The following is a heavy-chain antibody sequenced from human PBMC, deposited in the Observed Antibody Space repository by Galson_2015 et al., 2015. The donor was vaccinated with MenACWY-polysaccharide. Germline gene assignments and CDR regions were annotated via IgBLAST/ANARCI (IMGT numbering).Heavy chain of an antibody. CDR1: GFTFSNYW. CDR2: IKPDGSDK. Sequence: SLRLSCAASGFTFSNYWMSWVSQAPGKGLEWVASIKPDGSDKYYVDSVKGRFIISRDNAQNSLFLQMSNLRAEDTAVYYCARLFGGGTTYDYWGQGT. J-gene: IGHJ4*02. V-gene: IGHV3-7*01. D-gene: IGHD2/OR15-2a*01. CDR3: ARLFGGGTTYDY.